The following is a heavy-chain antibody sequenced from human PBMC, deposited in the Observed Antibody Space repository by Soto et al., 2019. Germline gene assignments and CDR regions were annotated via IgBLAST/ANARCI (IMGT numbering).Heavy chain of an antibody. Sequence: QVQLVESGGGVVQPGRSLKLSCAASGFTFSNYGMHWVRQAPGKGLQWVAVTLYDGSKQHYADSVKGRFTISRDNSRNALYLQMHSLRVEDTGVYYCANIRGYSGYDAPISYLYGMDVWGQGTTVTVSS. CDR1: GFTFSNYG. CDR2: TLYDGSKQ. D-gene: IGHD5-12*01. CDR3: ANIRGYSGYDAPISYLYGMDV. V-gene: IGHV3-33*06. J-gene: IGHJ6*02.